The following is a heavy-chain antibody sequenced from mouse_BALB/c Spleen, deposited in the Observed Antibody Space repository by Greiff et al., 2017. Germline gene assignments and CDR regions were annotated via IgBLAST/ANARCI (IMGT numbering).Heavy chain of an antibody. Sequence: DVKLQESGPGLVKPSQSLSLTCTVTGYSITSDYAWNWIRQFPGNQLEWMGYISYSGSTSYNPSLKSRISFTRDTSKNQFFLQLNSMTTEDKAAFYCARVSPFGTSTFDYWGQGTTLTVSS. CDR2: ISYSGST. D-gene: IGHD2-14*01. CDR3: ARVSPFGTSTFDY. CDR1: GYSITSDYA. V-gene: IGHV3-2*02. J-gene: IGHJ2*01.